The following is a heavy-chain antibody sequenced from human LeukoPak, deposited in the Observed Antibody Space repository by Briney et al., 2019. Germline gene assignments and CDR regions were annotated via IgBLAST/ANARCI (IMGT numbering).Heavy chain of an antibody. J-gene: IGHJ5*02. Sequence: SETLSLTCTVSGGSISSYYWSWIRQPPGKGLEWIGYIYYSGSTNYNPSLKSRVSISVDTSKNQFSLKLSSVTAADTAVYYCARLRKAAAAVGWFDPWGQGTLVTVSS. CDR3: ARLRKAAAAVGWFDP. V-gene: IGHV4-59*01. CDR1: GGSISSYY. CDR2: IYYSGST. D-gene: IGHD6-13*01.